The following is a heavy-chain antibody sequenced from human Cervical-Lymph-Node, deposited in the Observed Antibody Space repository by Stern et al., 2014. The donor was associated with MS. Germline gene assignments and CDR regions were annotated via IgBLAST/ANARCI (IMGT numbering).Heavy chain of an antibody. CDR1: GASISSNYW. CDR3: ARGGGSWTYLF. Sequence: QVQLQESGPGLVKPSGTLSLTCAVSGASISSNYWWSWVRQSPGKGLEWIGEVYHSGSAVYNPSLQSRVTISVDPSKNQFSLKLNSVTAADTAMYYCARGGGSWTYLFWGQGTLVAVSS. J-gene: IGHJ4*02. V-gene: IGHV4-4*02. CDR2: VYHSGSA. D-gene: IGHD3-10*01.